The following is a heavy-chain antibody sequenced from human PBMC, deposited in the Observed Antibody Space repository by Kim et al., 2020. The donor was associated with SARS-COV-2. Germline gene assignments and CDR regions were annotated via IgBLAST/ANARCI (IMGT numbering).Heavy chain of an antibody. CDR1: GDSVSSNSAA. CDR2: TYYRSKWYN. V-gene: IGHV6-1*01. Sequence: SQTLSLTCAISGDSVSSNSAAWNWIRQSPSRGLEWLGRTYYRSKWYNEYAISLKSRITINSDTSKNQLFLQLNSVTPEDTAVYYCAGRSRTTFDIWGQGTMVTVSS. J-gene: IGHJ3*02. CDR3: AGRSRTTFDI.